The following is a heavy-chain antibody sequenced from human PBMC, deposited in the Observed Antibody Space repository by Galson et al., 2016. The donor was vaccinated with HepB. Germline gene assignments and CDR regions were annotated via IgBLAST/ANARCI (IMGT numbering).Heavy chain of an antibody. J-gene: IGHJ4*02. CDR3: ARVHYYGSGSPYYFDF. CDR2: INPGNGQT. V-gene: IGHV1-3*01. CDR1: GYRFTSFV. D-gene: IGHD3-10*01. Sequence: SVKVSCKASGYRFTSFVIHWMRQAPGQSLEWMGWINPGNGQTKYSQKFQDRVTITRDTSASTAFMVMSSLRSEDTAVYSCARVHYYGSGSPYYFDFWGQGTLVTGSS.